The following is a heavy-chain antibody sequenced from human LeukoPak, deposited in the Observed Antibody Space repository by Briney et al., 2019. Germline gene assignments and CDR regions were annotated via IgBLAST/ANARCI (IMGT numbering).Heavy chain of an antibody. Sequence: SETLSLTCSVSTGSISTYYWSWIRQAPGKGLEWIGYIYDGGTTSYNPALKRRATISVDSPKNHFFLRLTSLTAADTALYSCARHGGSLDSFASWGPGSLVIVSS. D-gene: IGHD2-15*01. J-gene: IGHJ4*02. V-gene: IGHV4-59*08. CDR3: ARHGGSLDSFAS. CDR1: TGSISTYY. CDR2: IYDGGTT.